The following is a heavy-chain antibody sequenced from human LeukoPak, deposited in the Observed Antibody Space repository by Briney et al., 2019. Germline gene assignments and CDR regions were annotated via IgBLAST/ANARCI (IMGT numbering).Heavy chain of an antibody. CDR1: GGSSSGYY. D-gene: IGHD4-23*01. CDR3: ARGGSYGGNLNY. CDR2: MYNSGNT. J-gene: IGHJ4*02. V-gene: IGHV4-31*11. Sequence: SETLSLTCAVYGGSSSGYYWSWIRQHPGKGLEWIGYMYNSGNTYYNPSLKSRAAISVDTSSNQFSLKLSSVTAADTAVYFCARGGSYGGNLNYWGQGILVTVSS.